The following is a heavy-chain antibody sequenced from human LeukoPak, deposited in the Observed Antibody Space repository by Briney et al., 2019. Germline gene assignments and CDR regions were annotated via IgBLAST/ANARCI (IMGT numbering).Heavy chain of an antibody. V-gene: IGHV3-33*01. J-gene: IGHJ6*02. D-gene: IGHD2-15*01. CDR2: IWYDGSNK. CDR1: GFTFSSYG. CDR3: ARGGNSGGLYYYYGMDV. Sequence: GGSLRLSRAASGFTFSSYGMHWVRQAPGKGLEWVAVIWYDGSNKYYADSVKGRFTISRDNSKNTLYLQMNSLRAEDTAVYYCARGGNSGGLYYYYGMDVWGQGTTVTVSS.